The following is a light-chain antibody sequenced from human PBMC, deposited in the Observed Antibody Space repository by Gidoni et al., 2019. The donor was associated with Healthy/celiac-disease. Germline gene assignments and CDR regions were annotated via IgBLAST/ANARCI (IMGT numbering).Light chain of an antibody. CDR1: SSDVGGYNY. CDR2: EVR. J-gene: IGLJ2*01. Sequence: QSALTQPAAVAGSPGQSITISCTGTSSDVGGYNYVSWYQQHPGKAPKLMIYEVRNRPSGVSTRFSGSKSGNTASLPLSGLQAEDEADYYCSSYTSSSPVVFGGGTTLTVL. CDR3: SSYTSSSPVV. V-gene: IGLV2-14*01.